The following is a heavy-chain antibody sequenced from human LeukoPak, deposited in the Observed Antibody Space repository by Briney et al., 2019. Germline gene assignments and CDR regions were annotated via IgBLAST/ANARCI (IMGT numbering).Heavy chain of an antibody. D-gene: IGHD1-26*01. CDR1: GGSISGYY. Sequence: SETLPLTCTVSGGSISGYYWSWIRQPPGKGLEWIAYIYYSGSTKYNPSLKSRVTISVDTSRDQFSLKLSSVTAADTAVYYCARHGGSSSSRSSFDPWGQGTLATVSS. CDR2: IYYSGST. CDR3: ARHGGSSSSRSSFDP. V-gene: IGHV4-59*08. J-gene: IGHJ5*02.